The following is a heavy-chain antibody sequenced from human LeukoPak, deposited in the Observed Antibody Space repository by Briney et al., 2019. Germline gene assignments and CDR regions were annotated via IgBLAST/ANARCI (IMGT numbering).Heavy chain of an antibody. CDR3: ARDMGYQDDRFDY. CDR1: GFTFSSYA. CDR2: ISGSGGST. J-gene: IGHJ4*02. D-gene: IGHD2-2*01. V-gene: IGHV3-23*01. Sequence: PGGSLRLSCAASGFTFSSYAMSWVRQAPGKGLEWVSAISGSGGSTYYADSVKGRFTISRDNSKNTLYLQMNSLRAEDTAVYYCARDMGYQDDRFDYWGQGTLVTVSS.